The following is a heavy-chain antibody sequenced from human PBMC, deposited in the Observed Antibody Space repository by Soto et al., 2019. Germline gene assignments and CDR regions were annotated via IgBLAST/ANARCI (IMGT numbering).Heavy chain of an antibody. CDR2: ISGYNGNI. V-gene: IGHV1-18*01. D-gene: IGHD2-21*01. Sequence: QVQLVQSGVEVKKPGASVKVSCKTSGYTFTSYGISWVRQAPGQGREWMGWISGYNGNINYAQKVQGRVSMTTDTSTSTAYMEMRSLRSDESAVYYCARVGIGIYYYAGMDVWGQGTTVTVSS. CDR1: GYTFTSYG. CDR3: ARVGIGIYYYAGMDV. J-gene: IGHJ6*02.